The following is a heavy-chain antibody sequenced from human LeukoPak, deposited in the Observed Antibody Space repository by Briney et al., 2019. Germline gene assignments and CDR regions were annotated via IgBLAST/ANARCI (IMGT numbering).Heavy chain of an antibody. D-gene: IGHD3-16*02. V-gene: IGHV7-4-1*02. CDR3: ARALDSLGGLSLPDY. CDR1: GYSFTNYA. Sequence: ASVKVSCKASGYSFTNYAMSWVRQAPGQGLEFMGWIHPSTGNPAYAQGFSGRFVFSLDTSVTTTYLRISDLKAEDTAVYFCARALDSLGGLSLPDYWGQGTLVTVSS. CDR2: IHPSTGNP. J-gene: IGHJ4*02.